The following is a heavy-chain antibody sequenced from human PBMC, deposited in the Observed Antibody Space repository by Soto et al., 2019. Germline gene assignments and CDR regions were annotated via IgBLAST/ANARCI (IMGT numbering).Heavy chain of an antibody. CDR1: GFTFSSYA. CDR3: AKFGMATTKRSPPYYIDY. Sequence: GGSLRLSCAASGFTFSSYAMNWVRQAPGKXLEWVSAISGSGGSTYYADSVKGRFTISRDNSKNTLYLQMNSLRAEDTAVYYCAKFGMATTKRSPPYYIDYCGQGALVTVSS. CDR2: ISGSGGST. V-gene: IGHV3-23*01. J-gene: IGHJ4*02. D-gene: IGHD3-16*01.